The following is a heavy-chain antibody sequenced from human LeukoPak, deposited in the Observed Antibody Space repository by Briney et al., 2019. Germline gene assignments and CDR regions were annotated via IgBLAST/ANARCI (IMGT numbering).Heavy chain of an antibody. D-gene: IGHD3-9*01. J-gene: IGHJ4*02. CDR3: ARDSGGYDILTGYGN. V-gene: IGHV4-39*07. Sequence: SETLSLTCTVSGGSISSSSYYWGWIRQPPGKGLEWIGSIYYSGSTYYNPSLKSRVTISVDTSKNQFSLKLSSVTAADTAVYYCARDSGGYDILTGYGNWGQGTLVTVSS. CDR2: IYYSGST. CDR1: GGSISSSSYY.